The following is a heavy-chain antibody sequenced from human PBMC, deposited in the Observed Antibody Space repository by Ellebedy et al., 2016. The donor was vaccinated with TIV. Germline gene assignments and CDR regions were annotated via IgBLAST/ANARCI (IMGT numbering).Heavy chain of an antibody. CDR2: IRPDGREG. J-gene: IGHJ4*02. D-gene: IGHD4-17*01. V-gene: IGHV3-7*01. CDR1: GFAVTYNY. CDR3: AREAWDGDYYVDY. Sequence: GESLKISCTASGFAVTYNYMNWVRQAPGKGLEWLAHIRPDGREGYSVDSVKGRFSISRDNAKKSLSLQMNSLRAEDTAVYYCAREAWDGDYYVDYWGQGTLVTVSS.